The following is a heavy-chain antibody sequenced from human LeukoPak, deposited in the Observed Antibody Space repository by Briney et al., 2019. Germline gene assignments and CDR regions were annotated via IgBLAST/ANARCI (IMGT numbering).Heavy chain of an antibody. Sequence: GGSLRLSCAASGFTFSNAWMSWVRQAPGKGLEWVGRIKSKTDGGTTDYAAPVKGRFTISRDDSKNTLYLQMNSLKTEDTAVYYCTTDLTYYDSSGYSYYFDYWGQGTQVTVS. J-gene: IGHJ4*02. CDR2: IKSKTDGGTT. D-gene: IGHD3-22*01. CDR3: TTDLTYYDSSGYSYYFDY. V-gene: IGHV3-15*01. CDR1: GFTFSNAW.